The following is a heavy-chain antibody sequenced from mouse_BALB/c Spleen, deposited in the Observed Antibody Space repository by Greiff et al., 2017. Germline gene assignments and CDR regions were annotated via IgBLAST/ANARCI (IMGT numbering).Heavy chain of an antibody. Sequence: VQLVESGPGLVAPSQSLSITCTVSGFSLTSYGVHWVRQPPGKGLEWLGVIWAGGSTNYNSALMSRLSISKDNSKSQVFLKMNSLQTDDTAMYYCARGFITTVRGYFDYWGQGTTLTVSS. CDR3: ARGFITTVRGYFDY. D-gene: IGHD1-1*01. V-gene: IGHV2-9*02. J-gene: IGHJ2*01. CDR2: IWAGGST. CDR1: GFSLTSYG.